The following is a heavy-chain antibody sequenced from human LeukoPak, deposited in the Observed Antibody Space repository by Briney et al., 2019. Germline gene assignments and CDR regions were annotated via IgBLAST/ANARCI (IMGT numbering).Heavy chain of an antibody. CDR3: ARVSSSWYQDWYFDL. D-gene: IGHD6-13*01. V-gene: IGHV4-59*10. CDR2: IDTSGNT. J-gene: IGHJ2*01. CDR1: GGSISSYY. Sequence: SETLSLTCAVSGGSISSYYWSWIRQPAGKGLEWIGRIDTSGNTNYKPSLKSRVTMSVDTSKNQFSLKLSSVTAADTAVYYCARVSSSWYQDWYFDLWGRGTLVTVSS.